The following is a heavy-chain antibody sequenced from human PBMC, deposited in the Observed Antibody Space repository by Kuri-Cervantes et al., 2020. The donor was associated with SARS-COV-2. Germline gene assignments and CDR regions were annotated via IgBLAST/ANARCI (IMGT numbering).Heavy chain of an antibody. CDR2: LDTSGST. D-gene: IGHD4-17*01. CDR3: ARAYGFLRYIYYMDV. Sequence: GSLRLSCTVSGGSISSHYWSWIRQPAGKGLEWIGHLDTSGSTTYNPSLKSRVTISVDTSKNQVSLRLTSATAADTAVYYCARAYGFLRYIYYMDVWGRGTTVTVSS. J-gene: IGHJ6*03. CDR1: GGSISSHY. V-gene: IGHV4-4*07.